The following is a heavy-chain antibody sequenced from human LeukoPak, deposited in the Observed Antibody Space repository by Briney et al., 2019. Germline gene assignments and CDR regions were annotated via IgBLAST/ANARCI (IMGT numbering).Heavy chain of an antibody. CDR1: GGSISSYY. V-gene: IGHV4-59*01. D-gene: IGHD6-6*01. CDR2: IYYSGNT. Sequence: SETLSLTCTVSGGSISSYYWSWVRQPPGKGLEWIGYIYYSGNTNYNPSLKSRVTISVDTSKNQFSLKLSSVTAADTAIYYCARRVSSSFDPWGQGTLVTVSS. CDR3: ARRVSSSFDP. J-gene: IGHJ5*02.